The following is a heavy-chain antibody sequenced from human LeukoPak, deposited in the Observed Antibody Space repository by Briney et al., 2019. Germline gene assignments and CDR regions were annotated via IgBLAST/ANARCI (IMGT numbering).Heavy chain of an antibody. CDR1: GYIFSDYW. J-gene: IGHJ4*02. D-gene: IGHD2-2*01. Sequence: GESLKISCKASGYIFSDYWIGWVRQMPGKGLEWMGIIYPGDSDTRYSPSFQGQVTISADKSISTAYLQWSSLKASDTAMYYCARHLGVVVPAAIDYWGQGTLVTVSS. CDR2: IYPGDSDT. CDR3: ARHLGVVVPAAIDY. V-gene: IGHV5-51*01.